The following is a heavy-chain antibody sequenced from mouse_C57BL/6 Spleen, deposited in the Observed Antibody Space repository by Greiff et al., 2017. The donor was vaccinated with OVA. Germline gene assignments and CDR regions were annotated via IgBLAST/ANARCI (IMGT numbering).Heavy chain of an antibody. CDR1: GYTFTSYP. Sequence: QVHVKQSGAALARPGASVKMSCKASGYTFTSYPMPWVKQRPGQGLEWIGYINPSSGYTKYNQKFKDKATLTADKSSSTAYMQLSILTSEDSAVYYCARSVVATDAMDYWGQGTSVTDSA. CDR3: ARSVVATDAMDY. J-gene: IGHJ4*01. V-gene: IGHV1-4*01. D-gene: IGHD1-1*01. CDR2: INPSSGYT.